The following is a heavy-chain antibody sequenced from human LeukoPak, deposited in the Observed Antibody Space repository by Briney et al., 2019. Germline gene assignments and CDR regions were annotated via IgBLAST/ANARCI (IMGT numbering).Heavy chain of an antibody. J-gene: IGHJ4*02. CDR1: GFTFSSYW. V-gene: IGHV3-74*01. D-gene: IGHD6-19*01. CDR3: VRGSSGWYGQDY. Sequence: GGSLRLSCAASGFTFSSYWMHWFRQAPGKGPVWVSRINSDGSNTNYADSVQGRLTISRDNAKNTLYLQMNSLRAEDTAVYYCVRGSSGWYGQDYWGQGTLVTVSS. CDR2: INSDGSNT.